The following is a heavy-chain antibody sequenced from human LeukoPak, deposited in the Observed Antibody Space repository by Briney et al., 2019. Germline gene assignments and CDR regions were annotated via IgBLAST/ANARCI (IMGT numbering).Heavy chain of an antibody. D-gene: IGHD5-24*01. J-gene: IGHJ4*02. Sequence: GESLQISCQGSGYSFTSYWISWVRQMPGKGLEWMGRIDPSDSYTNYSPSFQGHVTISADKSISTAYLQWSSLKASDTAMYYCAREMATINYFDYWGQGTLVTVSS. CDR1: GYSFTSYW. CDR3: AREMATINYFDY. V-gene: IGHV5-10-1*01. CDR2: IDPSDSYT.